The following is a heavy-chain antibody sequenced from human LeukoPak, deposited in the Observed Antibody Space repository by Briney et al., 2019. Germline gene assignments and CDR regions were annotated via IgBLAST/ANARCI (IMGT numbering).Heavy chain of an antibody. CDR2: ISSSSSYT. D-gene: IGHD3-10*01. Sequence: GGSLRLSCAASGFTFSDYYMSWIRQAPGKGLEWVSYISSSSSYTNYADSVKGRFTISRDNAKHSLYLQMNSLRAEDTAVYYCARDYDYYGSGIEDYYYGMDVWGQGTTVTVSS. V-gene: IGHV3-11*05. J-gene: IGHJ6*02. CDR1: GFTFSDYY. CDR3: ARDYDYYGSGIEDYYYGMDV.